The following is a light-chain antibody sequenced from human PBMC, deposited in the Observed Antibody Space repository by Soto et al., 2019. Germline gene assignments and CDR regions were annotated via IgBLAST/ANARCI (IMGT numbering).Light chain of an antibody. CDR2: RSD. J-gene: IGLJ3*02. CDR1: SSNIGSNY. CDR3: AVRDDSLSGHRV. Sequence: QSVLTQPPSASGTPGQRVTISCSGSSSNIGSNYVSWYQHLPGAAPKLLIYRSDQLPSGVPDRFSGSKSGTSASLAISGLRSEDEADYFCAVRDDSLSGHRVFGGATKLTLL. V-gene: IGLV1-47*01.